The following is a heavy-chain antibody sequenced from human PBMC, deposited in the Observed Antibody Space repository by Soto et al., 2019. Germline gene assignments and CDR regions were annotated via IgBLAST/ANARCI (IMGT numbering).Heavy chain of an antibody. J-gene: IGHJ5*02. Sequence: EVQLVESGGGLVQPGGSLRLSCAASGFTFNSYWMSWVRQAPGKGLEWVANIKQDGSEKYYVDSVKGRFTISRDNAKNSLYLQMNILRGEDTAVYYCARGYDIWSDYCVYFDPWGQGTLVTVSS. D-gene: IGHD3-3*01. CDR1: GFTFNSYW. CDR2: IKQDGSEK. CDR3: ARGYDIWSDYCVYFDP. V-gene: IGHV3-7*05.